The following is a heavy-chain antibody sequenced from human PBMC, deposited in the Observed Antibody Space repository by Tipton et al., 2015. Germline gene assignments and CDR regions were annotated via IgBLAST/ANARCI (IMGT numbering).Heavy chain of an antibody. CDR3: VRHSDYGIDV. J-gene: IGHJ6*02. V-gene: IGHV5-51*01. CDR2: TYVDDSNI. Sequence: QLVQSGAEVRKPGESLKIYCKASGYSFTSFVIGWVRQIPGKGLEWMGITYVDDSNIRYSPSLQGQDTISADKSLSTAYLQWSNLKSSDTAMYYCVRHSDYGIDVWGQRTTVTVSS. CDR1: GYSFTSFV.